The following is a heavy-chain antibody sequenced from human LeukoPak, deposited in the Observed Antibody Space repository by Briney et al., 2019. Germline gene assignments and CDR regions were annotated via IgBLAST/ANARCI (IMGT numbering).Heavy chain of an antibody. CDR1: GYTFTSYD. Sequence: ASVKVSCKASGYTFTSYDINWVRQATGQGLEWMGWMNPNSGNTGYAQKFQGRVTMTRNTSISTAYMELSSLRPEDTAVYYCARAMIGGGAFDIWGQGTMVTVSS. CDR3: ARAMIGGGAFDI. J-gene: IGHJ3*02. V-gene: IGHV1-8*01. D-gene: IGHD3-22*01. CDR2: MNPNSGNT.